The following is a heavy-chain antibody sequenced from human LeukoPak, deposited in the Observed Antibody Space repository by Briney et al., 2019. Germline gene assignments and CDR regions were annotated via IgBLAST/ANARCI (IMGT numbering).Heavy chain of an antibody. V-gene: IGHV3-23*01. D-gene: IGHD1-14*01. CDR1: GFTFTSYA. J-gene: IGHJ4*02. CDR3: AKILGRDY. CDR2: ISGRDGST. Sequence: GGSLRLSCTASGFTFTSYAMSWVRQAPGKGLEWVSAISGRDGSTYYADSVKGRFTISRDNSKNTLYLQMNSLRAEDTAVYYCAKILGRDYWGQGTLVTVSS.